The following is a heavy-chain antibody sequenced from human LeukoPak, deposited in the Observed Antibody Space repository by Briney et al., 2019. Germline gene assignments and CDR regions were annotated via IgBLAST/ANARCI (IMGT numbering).Heavy chain of an antibody. Sequence: PSETLSLTCTVSGVSVSSGSYYWSWIRQPPGKGLEWIGYIYYSGSTNYNPSLKSRVTISVDTSKNQFSLKLSSVTAADTAVYYCARETRRRWLQFNWFDPWGQGTLVTVSS. D-gene: IGHD5-24*01. CDR3: ARETRRRWLQFNWFDP. V-gene: IGHV4-61*01. CDR2: IYYSGST. CDR1: GVSVSSGSYY. J-gene: IGHJ5*02.